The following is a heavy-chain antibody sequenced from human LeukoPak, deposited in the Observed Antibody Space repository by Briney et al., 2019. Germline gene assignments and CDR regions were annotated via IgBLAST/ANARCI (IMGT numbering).Heavy chain of an antibody. J-gene: IGHJ5*02. V-gene: IGHV6-1*01. CDR2: TYYRSKWYN. CDR3: ARSGGSGWYLEDNWFDP. CDR1: GDSVSSNSAG. D-gene: IGHD6-19*01. Sequence: SQTLSLTCAISGDSVSSNSAGWSWIRQSPSRGLEWLGRTYYRSKWYNDYAVSVKSRITINPDTPKNQFSLQLNSVAPEDTAVYYCARSGGSGWYLEDNWFDPWGQGTLVTVSS.